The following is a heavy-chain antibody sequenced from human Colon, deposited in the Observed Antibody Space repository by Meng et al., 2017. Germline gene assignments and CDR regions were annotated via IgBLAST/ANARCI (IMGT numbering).Heavy chain of an antibody. CDR2: IHHSETT. D-gene: IGHD3-22*01. J-gene: IGHJ4*02. CDR1: GDSITSTKW. Sequence: GHLQESGPGLVKPSETLSLTCAVSGDSITSTKWWNWVRQPPGKRLEWIGEIHHSETTNYNPSLESRVTISIDNSKNQYSLKLDSVTAADTAVYYCARVTYDDSRGYYGTDYWGQGTLVTVSS. V-gene: IGHV4-4*02. CDR3: ARVTYDDSRGYYGTDY.